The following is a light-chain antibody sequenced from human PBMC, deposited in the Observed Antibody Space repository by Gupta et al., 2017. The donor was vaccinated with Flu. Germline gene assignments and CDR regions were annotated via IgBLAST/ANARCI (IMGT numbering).Light chain of an antibody. Sequence: EVVMTQSPLSLPVTLGQPASISCRSSQSLVYKNGITYLNWFQQRPGQSPRRLIYEVSNRDSGDPDRFSGSGSGNDFTLKSSRGEDEDVGAYYVRRCTHPWTFGQGTRLEI. J-gene: IGKJ2*02. CDR3: RRCTHPWT. CDR2: EVS. CDR1: QSLVYKNGITY. V-gene: IGKV2-30*01.